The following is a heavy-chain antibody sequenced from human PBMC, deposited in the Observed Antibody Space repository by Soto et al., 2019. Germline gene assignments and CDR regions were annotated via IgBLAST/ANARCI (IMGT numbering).Heavy chain of an antibody. J-gene: IGHJ3*02. Sequence: QVQLVQSGAEVKKPGASVKVSCKASGYTFTSYGISWVRQAPGQGREWRGWISAYNGNTNYAQTLQGRVTMTTDTSTSTAYRELRSLRSDDTAVYYFARVEKEYYGCNSVSAFDIWGQGTMVTVSS. CDR3: ARVEKEYYGCNSVSAFDI. CDR2: ISAYNGNT. CDR1: GYTFTSYG. V-gene: IGHV1-18*01. D-gene: IGHD4-17*01.